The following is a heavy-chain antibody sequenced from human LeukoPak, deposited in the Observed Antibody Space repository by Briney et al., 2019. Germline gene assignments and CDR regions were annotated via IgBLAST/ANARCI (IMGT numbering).Heavy chain of an antibody. CDR3: ARDLSDELWFGESLRDYGMDV. CDR2: ISAYNGTT. J-gene: IGHJ6*02. D-gene: IGHD3-10*01. V-gene: IGHV1-18*01. Sequence: GASVKVSCKASGYTFTSYGISWVRQAPGQGLEWMGWISAYNGTTNYAQKLQGRVTMTTDTSTSTAYMELRSLRSDDTAVYYCARDLSDELWFGESLRDYGMDVWGQGTTVTVSS. CDR1: GYTFTSYG.